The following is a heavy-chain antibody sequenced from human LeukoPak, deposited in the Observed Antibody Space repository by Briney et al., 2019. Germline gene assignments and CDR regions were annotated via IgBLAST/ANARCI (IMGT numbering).Heavy chain of an antibody. CDR1: GGTFSSYA. Sequence: GASVKVSCKASGGTFSSYAIGWVRQAPGQGLESMGGIIPIFGTPNYAQKFQGRVTITADESTSTAYMELSSLRSEDTAVYYCARGAGERDYYYYMDVWGKGTTVTVSS. J-gene: IGHJ6*03. CDR2: IIPIFGTP. V-gene: IGHV1-69*13. D-gene: IGHD4-17*01. CDR3: ARGAGERDYYYYMDV.